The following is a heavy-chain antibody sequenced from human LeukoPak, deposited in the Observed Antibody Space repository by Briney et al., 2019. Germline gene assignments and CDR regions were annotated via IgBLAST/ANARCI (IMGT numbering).Heavy chain of an antibody. Sequence: ASVKVSCKASGYTFSGYYMHWVRQAPGQGLESMGWINSNSVARNYAPKFQGRVTFSRDNSISTAYMELSSLRSDDTAIYYCARGRGGATTGFDHWGQGTLVTVS. V-gene: IGHV1-2*02. CDR2: INSNSVAR. D-gene: IGHD1-26*01. J-gene: IGHJ4*02. CDR1: GYTFSGYY. CDR3: ARGRGGATTGFDH.